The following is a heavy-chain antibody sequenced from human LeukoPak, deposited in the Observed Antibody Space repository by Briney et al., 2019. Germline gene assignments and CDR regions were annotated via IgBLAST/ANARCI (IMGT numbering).Heavy chain of an antibody. CDR3: ARDRPYCSGGRCNDKGDY. J-gene: IGHJ4*02. CDR1: GYIFTGYY. Sequence: ASVKVSCKASGYIFTGYYIHWVRQAPGQGLERMGWINPNSGGTNYVQKFEGRVTMTRDTSISTAYMELSRLRFDDTAVYYCARDRPYCSGGRCNDKGDYWGQGTLVTVSS. D-gene: IGHD2-15*01. V-gene: IGHV1-2*02. CDR2: INPNSGGT.